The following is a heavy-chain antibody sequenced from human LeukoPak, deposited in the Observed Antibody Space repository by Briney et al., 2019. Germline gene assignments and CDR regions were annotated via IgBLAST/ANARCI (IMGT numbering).Heavy chain of an antibody. CDR1: GFTFSSYG. CDR2: ISYDGSNK. D-gene: IGHD3-3*01. J-gene: IGHJ4*02. Sequence: GGSLRLSCAASGFTFSSYGMHWVRQAPGKGLEWVAVISYDGSNKYYADSVKGRFTISRDNSKSTLYLQMNSLRAEDTAVYYCAKPSSISRSRGLYYFDYWGQGTLVTVSS. V-gene: IGHV3-30*18. CDR3: AKPSSISRSRGLYYFDY.